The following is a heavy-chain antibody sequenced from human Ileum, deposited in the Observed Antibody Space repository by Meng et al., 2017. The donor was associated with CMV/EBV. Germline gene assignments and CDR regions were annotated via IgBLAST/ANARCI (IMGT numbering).Heavy chain of an antibody. CDR2: ISLGNGQT. Sequence: QVHLLQSGAEVKKPWASVKIPCKPSGYTFTDHNIGWVRQAPGQGLEWVGWISLGNGQTVYGHKVQGRVTVTTDTSTSTAYMELRSLRSDDTAMYYCARDVWGFDYWGQGTLVTVSS. D-gene: IGHD7-27*01. CDR1: GYTFTDHN. J-gene: IGHJ4*02. CDR3: ARDVWGFDY. V-gene: IGHV1-18*04.